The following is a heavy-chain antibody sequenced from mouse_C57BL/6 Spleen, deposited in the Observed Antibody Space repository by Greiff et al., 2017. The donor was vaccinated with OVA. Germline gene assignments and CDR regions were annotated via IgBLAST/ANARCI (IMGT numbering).Heavy chain of an antibody. D-gene: IGHD1-1*01. CDR1: GYTFTSYW. J-gene: IGHJ1*03. V-gene: IGHV1-64*01. Sequence: VQLQQPGAELVKPGASVKLSCKASGYTFTSYWMHWVKQRPGQGLEWIGMIHPNSGSTNYKEKFKSKATLTVDKSSSTAYMQLSSLTSEDSAVYYCARGGYYGSRPYWYFDVWGTGTTVTVSS. CDR2: IHPNSGST. CDR3: ARGGYYGSRPYWYFDV.